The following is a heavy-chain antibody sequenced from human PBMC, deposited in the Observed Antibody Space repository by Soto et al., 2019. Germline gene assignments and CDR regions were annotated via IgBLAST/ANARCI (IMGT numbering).Heavy chain of an antibody. CDR1: GGTFSSYA. D-gene: IGHD3-3*01. CDR2: IIPIFGTA. CDR3: ARGNKVLRFLEWPHYYYGMDV. J-gene: IGHJ6*02. V-gene: IGHV1-69*13. Sequence: SVKVSCKASGGTFSSYAISWVRQAPGQGLEWMGGIIPIFGTANYAQKFQGRVTITADESTSTAYMELSSLRSEDTAVYYCARGNKVLRFLEWPHYYYGMDVWGQGTTVTVSS.